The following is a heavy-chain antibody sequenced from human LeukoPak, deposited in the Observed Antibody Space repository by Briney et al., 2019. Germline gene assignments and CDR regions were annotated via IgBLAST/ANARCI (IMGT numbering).Heavy chain of an antibody. V-gene: IGHV1-8*03. D-gene: IGHD2-21*01. CDR1: GYTFTSYD. CDR3: ARVVSILWWRRFYYYMDV. J-gene: IGHJ6*03. Sequence: ASVKVSCKASGYTFTSYDINWVRQATGQGLEWMGWMNPNSGNTGYAQKFQGRVTITRNTSIRTAYMELSSLRSEDTAVYYCARVVSILWWRRFYYYMDVWGKGTTVTVSS. CDR2: MNPNSGNT.